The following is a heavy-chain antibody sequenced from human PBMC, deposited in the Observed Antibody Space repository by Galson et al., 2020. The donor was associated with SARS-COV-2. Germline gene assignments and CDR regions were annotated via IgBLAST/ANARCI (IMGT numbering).Heavy chain of an antibody. CDR3: ASGSSPFFDY. Sequence: ETGGSLRLSCAASGFRLSSYAMSWVRQAPGKGLEWVSAISGNGGSTYYADSVKGRFTISRDNSKNTLDVQMNSLRAEETAVYYCASGSSPFFDYWGQGTLVTVSS. J-gene: IGHJ4*02. CDR2: ISGNGGST. D-gene: IGHD2-15*01. V-gene: IGHV3-23*01. CDR1: GFRLSSYA.